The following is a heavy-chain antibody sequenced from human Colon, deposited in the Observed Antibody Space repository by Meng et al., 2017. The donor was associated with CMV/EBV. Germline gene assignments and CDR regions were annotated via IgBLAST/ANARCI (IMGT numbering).Heavy chain of an antibody. CDR1: DY. J-gene: IGHJ1*01. Sequence: DYWCWIRQPPGKGLEWIGHIYYSGSTKNNPTPRSRVTISFDMAKNRFSLKVSSVTAADTAVYYCARSTYYDVRSAYNAPPAPFQHWGQGSLVTVSS. D-gene: IGHD3-3*01. CDR2: IYYSGST. CDR3: ARSTYYDVRSAYNAPPAPFQH. V-gene: IGHV4-30-4*01.